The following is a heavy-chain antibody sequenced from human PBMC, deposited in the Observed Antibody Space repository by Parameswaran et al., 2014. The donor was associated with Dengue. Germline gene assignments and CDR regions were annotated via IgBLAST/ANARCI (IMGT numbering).Heavy chain of an antibody. V-gene: IGHV4-4*08. CDR2: MYTSGSA. CDR1: AISSA. Sequence: AISSARWIRQPPGKGLEWIGRMYTSGSADYNPSLESRVTISLDTSKNQFSLRINSVTAADTGVYYCRRVEGAVSHFGADVWGQGTTVTVSS. J-gene: IGHJ6*02. D-gene: IGHD1-1*01. CDR3: RRVEGAVSHFGADV.